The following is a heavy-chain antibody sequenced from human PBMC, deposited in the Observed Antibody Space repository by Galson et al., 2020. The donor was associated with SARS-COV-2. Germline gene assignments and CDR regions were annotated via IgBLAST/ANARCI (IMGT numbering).Heavy chain of an antibody. CDR3: ARDSLGPDYYDSSGWGYGMDV. J-gene: IGHJ6*02. Sequence: TGGSLRLSCAASGFTFSSYGMHWVRQAPGKGLEWVAVIWYDGSNKYYADSVKGRFTISRDNSKNTLYLQMNSLRAEDTAVYYCARDSLGPDYYDSSGWGYGMDVWGQGTTVTVSS. CDR2: IWYDGSNK. CDR1: GFTFSSYG. V-gene: IGHV3-33*01. D-gene: IGHD3-22*01.